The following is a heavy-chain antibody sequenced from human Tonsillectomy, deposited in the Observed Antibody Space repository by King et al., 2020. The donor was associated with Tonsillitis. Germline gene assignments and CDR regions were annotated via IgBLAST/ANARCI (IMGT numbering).Heavy chain of an antibody. Sequence: VQLVESGGGLIKPGGSLRLSCAASGFSFNEAWMTWVRQAPGKGLEWIGCIIEGEATQYAAPLKGRFIISRDDSKNTVYLQMTSLKTEDTAVYYCTTELRSVSCFDFWGLGTLVSVSS. CDR1: GFSFNEAW. D-gene: IGHD2-15*01. J-gene: IGHJ4*02. CDR2: IIEGEAT. V-gene: IGHV3-15*01. CDR3: TTELRSVSCFDF.